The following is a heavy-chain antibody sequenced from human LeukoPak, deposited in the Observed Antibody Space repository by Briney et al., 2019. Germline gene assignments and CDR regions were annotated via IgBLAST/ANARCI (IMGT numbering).Heavy chain of an antibody. V-gene: IGHV3-23*01. J-gene: IGHJ4*02. CDR2: ITGDDST. CDR1: GFTFGTFA. CDR3: SKGHYDFRDY. Sequence: PRGCLRLSCAATGFTFGTFAFSRVSPAPGKGLQCVSSITGDDSTYYADSVKCRFTISRDTSSNKLYLQMNSLRAEDTALYYCSKGHYDFRDYWGQGTLVTVSS. D-gene: IGHD3-3*01.